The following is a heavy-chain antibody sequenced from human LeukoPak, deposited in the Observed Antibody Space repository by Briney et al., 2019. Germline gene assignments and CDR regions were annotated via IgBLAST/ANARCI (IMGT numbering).Heavy chain of an antibody. Sequence: QPGGSLRLSCAASGFTFSSYAMSWVRQAPGKGLEWVSAISGSGGSTYYADSLKGRFTISRDNSKNTLYLQMNSLRAEDTAVYYCARLWFGESLYFDYWGQGTLVTVSS. D-gene: IGHD3-10*01. V-gene: IGHV3-23*01. J-gene: IGHJ4*02. CDR1: GFTFSSYA. CDR2: ISGSGGST. CDR3: ARLWFGESLYFDY.